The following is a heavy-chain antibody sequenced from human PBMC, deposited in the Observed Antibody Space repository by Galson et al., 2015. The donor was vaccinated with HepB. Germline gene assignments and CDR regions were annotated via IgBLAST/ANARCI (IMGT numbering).Heavy chain of an antibody. CDR2: IRSKAYGGTT. CDR3: TRAEMYYYDSSGYHPPDAFDI. D-gene: IGHD3-22*01. Sequence: SLRLSCAASGFTFGDYAMSRFRQAPGKGLEWVGFIRSKAYGGTTEYAASVKGRFTISRDDSKSIAYLQMNSLKTEDTAVYYCTRAEMYYYDSSGYHPPDAFDIWGQGTMVTVSS. J-gene: IGHJ3*02. V-gene: IGHV3-49*03. CDR1: GFTFGDYA.